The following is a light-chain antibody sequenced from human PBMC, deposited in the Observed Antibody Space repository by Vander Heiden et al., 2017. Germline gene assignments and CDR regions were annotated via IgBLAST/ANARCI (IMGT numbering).Light chain of an antibody. CDR2: TAS. CDR3: QHYDNYMWT. V-gene: IGKV1-5*03. Sequence: DVQLTQSPSTLSASVGDRVTVTCRASQNIDIWLAWYQQKPGKTPKLLIYTASSLESGVPSRFSGSGSGTEFTLTISSLQPDDSATYYCQHYDNYMWTFGQGTKVEIK. CDR1: QNIDIW. J-gene: IGKJ1*01.